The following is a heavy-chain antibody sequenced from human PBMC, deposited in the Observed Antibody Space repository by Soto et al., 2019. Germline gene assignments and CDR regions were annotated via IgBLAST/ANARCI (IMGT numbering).Heavy chain of an antibody. Sequence: SVKVSCKASGNTLSSYAFTWLRQAPGKGFELMGTIIPILRTTEYEQKFQGRVTIAADESTTTVYMELSGLTSGDTAVYYCARSSTQRVAHYFDYWGQGTLVTVSS. CDR1: GNTLSSYA. CDR2: IIPILRTT. J-gene: IGHJ4*02. D-gene: IGHD2-15*01. V-gene: IGHV1-69*11. CDR3: ARSSTQRVAHYFDY.